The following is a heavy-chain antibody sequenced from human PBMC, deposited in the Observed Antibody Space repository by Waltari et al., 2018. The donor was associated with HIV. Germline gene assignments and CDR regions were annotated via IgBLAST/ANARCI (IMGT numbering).Heavy chain of an antibody. V-gene: IGHV4-39*01. D-gene: IGHD3-16*01. CDR1: VGSISRRDHY. Sequence: QLQLQESGPGLVKPSATLSLTCTVSVGSISRRDHYLGWSRQPPGNGLEWIGKSYYGGSTYYNPSLQSRVTISVDTSNNQFSLKLDSVTAADTAVYFCARQLRGHGCLANLYYFDFWGQGALVTVSS. CDR3: ARQLRGHGCLANLYYFDF. CDR2: SYYGGST. J-gene: IGHJ4*02.